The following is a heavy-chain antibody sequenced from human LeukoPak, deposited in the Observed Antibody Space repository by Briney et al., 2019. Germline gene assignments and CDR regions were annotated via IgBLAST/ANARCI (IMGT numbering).Heavy chain of an antibody. CDR1: GDSVSSDNYY. D-gene: IGHD6-13*01. Sequence: SETLSLTCTVSGDSVSSDNYYWSWIRQPAGTGLEWIGHIYTSGITTYNPSLKSRVTMSLDTSKNQFSLNLNSVTAADTAIYTCARARYSSSWFFDYWGQGTLVTVSS. CDR3: ARARYSSSWFFDY. CDR2: IYTSGIT. J-gene: IGHJ4*02. V-gene: IGHV4-61*09.